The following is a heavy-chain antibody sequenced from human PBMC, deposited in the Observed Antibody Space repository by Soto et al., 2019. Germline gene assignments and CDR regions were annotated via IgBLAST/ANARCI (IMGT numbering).Heavy chain of an antibody. CDR2: ISGSGGST. V-gene: IGHV3-23*01. J-gene: IGHJ4*02. CDR3: AKCHRASGRIAAAGTSLDY. Sequence: GGSLRLSCAASGFTFSSYAMSWVRQAPGKGLEWVSAISGSGGSTYYADSVKGRFTISRDNSKNTLYLQMNSLRAEDTAVYYCAKCHRASGRIAAAGTSLDYWGQGTLVTVSS. D-gene: IGHD6-13*01. CDR1: GFTFSSYA.